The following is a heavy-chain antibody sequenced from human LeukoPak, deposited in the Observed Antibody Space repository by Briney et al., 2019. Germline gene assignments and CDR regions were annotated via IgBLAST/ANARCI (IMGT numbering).Heavy chain of an antibody. D-gene: IGHD4-23*01. CDR2: INPSGGST. CDR3: ARLGGNPWDAVDV. Sequence: ASVKVSCKASEYTFTNYYMHWVRQAPGQGLEWMGRINPSGGSTTYAQKFQGRVTMTRDMSTSTVYMELSSLRSEDTAVYYCARLGGNPWDAVDVWGQGTMVTVSS. J-gene: IGHJ3*01. CDR1: EYTFTNYY. V-gene: IGHV1-46*01.